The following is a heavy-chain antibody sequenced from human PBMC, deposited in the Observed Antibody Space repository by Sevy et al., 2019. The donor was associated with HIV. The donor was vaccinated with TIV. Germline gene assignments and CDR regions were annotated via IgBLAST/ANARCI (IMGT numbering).Heavy chain of an antibody. CDR3: AKDVVGGYYDSSGYSDH. CDR1: GFTFTEFV. Sequence: GGSLRLSCAASGFTFTEFVMSWVRQAPGKGLEWVSTINSGGGSTYYEDSVKGRFTISRDNSQNTLDLQMNGLRAEDTAVYYCAKDVVGGYYDSSGYSDHWGQGTLVTVSS. V-gene: IGHV3-23*01. CDR2: INSGGGST. J-gene: IGHJ4*02. D-gene: IGHD3-22*01.